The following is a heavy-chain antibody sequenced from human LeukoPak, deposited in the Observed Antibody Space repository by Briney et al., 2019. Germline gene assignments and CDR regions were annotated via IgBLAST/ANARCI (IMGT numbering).Heavy chain of an antibody. CDR1: GITFSSYS. V-gene: IGHV3-48*01. CDR3: ARVATDGGGFDP. CDR2: LSSDNYTI. J-gene: IGHJ5*02. D-gene: IGHD3-16*01. Sequence: GGSLRLSCAASGITFSSYSMNWVRQAPGKGLEWISYLSSDNYTIYYADSVKGRFIISRDNAKDSLYLQMNSLRAEDTAVYYRARVATDGGGFDPWGQGTLVTVSS.